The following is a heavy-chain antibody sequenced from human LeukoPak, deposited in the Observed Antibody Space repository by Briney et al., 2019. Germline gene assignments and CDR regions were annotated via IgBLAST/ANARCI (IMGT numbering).Heavy chain of an antibody. V-gene: IGHV1-46*01. J-gene: IGHJ5*02. CDR1: GYTFTSYY. Sequence: ASAKVSCKASGYTFTSYYMHWVRQAPGQGLEWMGIINPSGGSTSYAQKFQGRVTMTRDTSTSTVYMELSSLRSEDTAVYYCARGVRRDILTGYYSSWGQGTLVTVSS. CDR2: INPSGGST. D-gene: IGHD3-9*01. CDR3: ARGVRRDILTGYYSS.